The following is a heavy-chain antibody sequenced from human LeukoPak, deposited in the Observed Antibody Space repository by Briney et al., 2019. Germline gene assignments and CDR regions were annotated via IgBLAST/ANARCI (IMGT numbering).Heavy chain of an antibody. D-gene: IGHD6-13*01. CDR3: ARSGIAAAPPT. Sequence: GGSLRLSCAASGFTFSNYSMNWVRQAPGKGLEWVSYISSSSSTIYYADSVRGRFTISRDNARNSLYLQMNSLRAEDTAVYYCARSGIAAAPPTWGQGTLVTVPS. CDR1: GFTFSNYS. J-gene: IGHJ5*02. V-gene: IGHV3-48*01. CDR2: ISSSSSTI.